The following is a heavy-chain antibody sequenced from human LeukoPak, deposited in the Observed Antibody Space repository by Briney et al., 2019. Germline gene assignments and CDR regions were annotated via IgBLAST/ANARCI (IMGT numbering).Heavy chain of an antibody. CDR1: GSISSGTYY. D-gene: IGHD2-2*01. V-gene: IGHV4-61*02. CDR3: ARTDYCSSTSCYAYWFDP. CDR2: IYTSGST. J-gene: IGHJ5*02. Sequence: SETLSLTCTGGSISSGTYYWSWIRQPAGKGLEWIGRIYTSGSTNYNPSLKSRVTILVDTSKNQFSLKLSSVTAADTAVYYCARTDYCSSTSCYAYWFDPWGQGTLVTVSS.